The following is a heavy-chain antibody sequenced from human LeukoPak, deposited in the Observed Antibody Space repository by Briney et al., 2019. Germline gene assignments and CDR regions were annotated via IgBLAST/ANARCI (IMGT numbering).Heavy chain of an antibody. D-gene: IGHD3-22*01. CDR3: AEAFGSSGYGSAY. V-gene: IGHV3-23*01. J-gene: IGHJ4*02. CDR1: GFTFSSYG. CDR2: ISGSGGST. Sequence: GGSLRLSCAVSGFTFSSYGMNWVRQAPGKGLEWVSGISGSGGSTYYADSVKGRFTISRDKSKNTLYLQMNSLRAEDTAVYYCAEAFGSSGYGSAYWGQGTLVTVSS.